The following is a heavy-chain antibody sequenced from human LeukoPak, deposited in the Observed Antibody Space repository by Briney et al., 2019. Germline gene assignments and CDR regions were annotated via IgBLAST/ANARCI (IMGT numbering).Heavy chain of an antibody. J-gene: IGHJ6*03. V-gene: IGHV3-9*01. CDR1: GFGFADAT. CDR3: AKDPYMDV. CDR2: INWNSGTT. Sequence: GRSLRLSCAASGFGFADATMHWVRQVPGKGLEWVSGINWNSGTTGYADSVKGRFTVSRDNAKNSLYLQMNSLKTEDTALYYCAKDPYMDVWGKGTTVTVSS.